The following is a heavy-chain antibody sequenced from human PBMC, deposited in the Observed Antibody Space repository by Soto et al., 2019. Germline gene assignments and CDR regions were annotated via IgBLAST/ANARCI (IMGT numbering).Heavy chain of an antibody. CDR2: IYYSGST. D-gene: IGHD2-15*01. Sequence: SETLSLTCTVSGGSISSGGYYWSWIRQHPGKGLEWIGYIYYSGSTYYNPSLKSRVTISVDTSKNQFSLKLSSVTAADTAVYYCARGGYCSGGSCYVGSYWYFDLWGRGTLVTVSS. CDR3: ARGGYCSGGSCYVGSYWYFDL. V-gene: IGHV4-31*03. CDR1: GGSISSGGYY. J-gene: IGHJ2*01.